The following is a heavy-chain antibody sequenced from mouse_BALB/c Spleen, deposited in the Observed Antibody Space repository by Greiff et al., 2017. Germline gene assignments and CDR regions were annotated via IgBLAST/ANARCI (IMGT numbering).Heavy chain of an antibody. J-gene: IGHJ4*01. CDR1: GFTFTDYY. CDR2: IRNKANGYTT. Sequence: VQLKESGGGLAQPGGSLRLSCSTSGFTFTDYYMTWVRQPPGKALEWLGFIRNKANGYTTEYSASVKGRFTISRDNSQSILYLQMNTLRAEDSATYYGARDLPRAMDYWGQGTSVTVSS. V-gene: IGHV7-3*02. CDR3: ARDLPRAMDY.